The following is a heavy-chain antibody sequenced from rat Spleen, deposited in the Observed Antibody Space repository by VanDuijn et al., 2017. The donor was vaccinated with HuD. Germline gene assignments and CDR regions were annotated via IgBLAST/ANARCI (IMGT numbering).Heavy chain of an antibody. CDR1: GITFSNYG. D-gene: IGHD1-11*01. CDR2: ISPSGGNT. Sequence: EVQLVESGGGLVQPGRSLKLSCAASGITFSNYGMHWIRQAPTKGLEWVASISPSGGNTYYRDSVKGRFTISRDNAKSTLYLQMDSLRSEDTATYYCATDAHYGSYGGGYWGQGVMVTVSS. J-gene: IGHJ2*01. CDR3: ATDAHYGSYGGGY. V-gene: IGHV5-19*01.